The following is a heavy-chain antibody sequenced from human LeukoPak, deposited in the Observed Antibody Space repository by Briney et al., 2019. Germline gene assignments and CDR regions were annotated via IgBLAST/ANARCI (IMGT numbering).Heavy chain of an antibody. CDR2: IYYSGST. D-gene: IGHD6-6*01. CDR1: GGSISSYY. Sequence: PSETLSLTCTVSGGSISSYYWSWIRQPPGKGLEWIGYIYYSGSTNYNPSLKSRVTISVDTSKNQFSLKLSSVTAADTAVYYCARRRVEYSSSSWNWFDPWGQGTLVTVSS. V-gene: IGHV4-59*12. CDR3: ARRRVEYSSSSWNWFDP. J-gene: IGHJ5*02.